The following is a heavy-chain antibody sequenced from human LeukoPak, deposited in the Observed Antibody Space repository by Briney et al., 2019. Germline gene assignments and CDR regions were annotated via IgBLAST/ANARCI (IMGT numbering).Heavy chain of an antibody. CDR1: GGSISSTNW. CDR2: IYHSGST. Sequence: PSETLSLTCAVSGGSISSTNWWSWVRPPPGKGLEWIGEIYHSGSTNYNPSLKSRVTISVDTSKNQFSLKLSSVTAADTAVYYCATLGYSYGTDYWGQGTLVTVSS. J-gene: IGHJ4*02. V-gene: IGHV4-4*02. D-gene: IGHD5-18*01. CDR3: ATLGYSYGTDY.